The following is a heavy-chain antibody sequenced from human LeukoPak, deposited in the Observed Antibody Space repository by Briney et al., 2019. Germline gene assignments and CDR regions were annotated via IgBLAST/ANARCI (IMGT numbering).Heavy chain of an antibody. J-gene: IGHJ2*01. CDR1: GYSISSGYY. CDR3: ASSRHYGSGSYYRFVWYFHL. V-gene: IGHV4-38-2*01. Sequence: SETLSLTCAVSGYSISSGYYWGWIRQPTGKGLEWIGSIYHSGSTYYNPSLKSRVTISVDTSKNQFSLKLSSVTAADTAVYYCASSRHYGSGSYYRFVWYFHLWGRGTLVTVSS. D-gene: IGHD3-10*01. CDR2: IYHSGST.